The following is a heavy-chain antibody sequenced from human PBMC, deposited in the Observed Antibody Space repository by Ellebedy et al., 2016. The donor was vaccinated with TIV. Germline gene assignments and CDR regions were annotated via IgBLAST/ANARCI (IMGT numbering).Heavy chain of an antibody. Sequence: SETLSLTCAVYGGSFSGYYWSWIRQPPGKGLEWIGEINHSGSTNYNPSLKSRVTISVDTSKNQFSLKVRSVTAADTAVYYCARRGVFGLTHLDPWGQGTLVTVSS. CDR2: INHSGST. D-gene: IGHD2-15*01. J-gene: IGHJ5*02. CDR3: ARRGVFGLTHLDP. V-gene: IGHV4-34*01. CDR1: GGSFSGYY.